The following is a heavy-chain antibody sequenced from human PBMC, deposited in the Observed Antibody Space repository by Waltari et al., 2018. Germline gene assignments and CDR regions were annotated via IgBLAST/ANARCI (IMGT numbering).Heavy chain of an antibody. J-gene: IGHJ3*01. CDR1: GFPFQNYE. CDR2: ISSSGDNI. D-gene: IGHD2-2*01. V-gene: IGHV3-48*03. Sequence: EVQLVESGGGLVQPGGSLRLSCAASGFPFQNYEMAWVRQAPGKGLEWVSYISSSGDNILYADSVKGRFIISRDDAKNSLYLQMFSLRAEDTAVYYCAREICSGAKCYDTFDVWGQGTVVTVS. CDR3: AREICSGAKCYDTFDV.